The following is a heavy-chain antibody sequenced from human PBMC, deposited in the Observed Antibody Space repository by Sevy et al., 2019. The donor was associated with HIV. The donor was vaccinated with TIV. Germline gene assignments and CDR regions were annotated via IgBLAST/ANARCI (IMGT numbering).Heavy chain of an antibody. CDR1: RFTFSNYA. Sequence: GGSLKLSCAASRFTFSNYAMSWVRQAPGKGLEGVSSISRSGGSTYYADSVKGRFTISRDNSTNTLYLKMNRLRAEDMAVYYCAKEDVVVPVADYGMDVWGQGTTVTVSS. CDR3: AKEDVVVPVADYGMDV. D-gene: IGHD2-2*01. CDR2: ISRSGGST. V-gene: IGHV3-23*01. J-gene: IGHJ6*02.